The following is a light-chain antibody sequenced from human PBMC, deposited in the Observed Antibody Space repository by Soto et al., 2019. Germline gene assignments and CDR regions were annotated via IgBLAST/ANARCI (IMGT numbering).Light chain of an antibody. CDR1: RSVRSN. CDR2: GAS. Sequence: IVLTQSPATLSVSPWERVTLSCKASRSVRSNLAWYQQKPGQAPRLLISGASTRATGITDRFSGSGSGTEFTLTINSLQSEDFAVYYCQQYNYWPGTFGQGTKVDIK. V-gene: IGKV3-15*01. J-gene: IGKJ1*01. CDR3: QQYNYWPGT.